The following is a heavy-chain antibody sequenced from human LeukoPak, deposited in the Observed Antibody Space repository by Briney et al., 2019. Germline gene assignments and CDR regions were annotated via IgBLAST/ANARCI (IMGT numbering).Heavy chain of an antibody. V-gene: IGHV1-69*13. CDR3: ARGASPDYDFWSGYYDY. Sequence: SVKVSCKASGGTFSSYAISWVRQAPGQGLEWMGGIIPIFGTANYAQKFQGRVTITADESTSTAYMELSSLRSEDTAVYYCARGASPDYDFWSGYYDYWGQGTLVTVSS. CDR2: IIPIFGTA. J-gene: IGHJ4*02. CDR1: GGTFSSYA. D-gene: IGHD3-3*01.